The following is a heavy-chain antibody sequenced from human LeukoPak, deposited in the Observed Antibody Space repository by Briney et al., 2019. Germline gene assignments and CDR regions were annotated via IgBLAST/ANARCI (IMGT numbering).Heavy chain of an antibody. CDR1: GFTFSSYG. CDR3: AKDLSSSWYPNLSYYYYGMDV. J-gene: IGHJ6*02. D-gene: IGHD6-13*01. Sequence: GGSLRLSCAASGFTFSSYGMHRVRQAPGKGLEWVAVISYDGSNKYYADSVKGRFTISRDNSKNTLYLQMNSLRAEDTAVYYCAKDLSSSWYPNLSYYYYGMDVWGQGTTVTVSS. V-gene: IGHV3-30*18. CDR2: ISYDGSNK.